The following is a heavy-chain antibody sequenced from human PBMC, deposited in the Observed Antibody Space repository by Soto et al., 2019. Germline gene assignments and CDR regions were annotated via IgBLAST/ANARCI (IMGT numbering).Heavy chain of an antibody. Sequence: PGGSLRLSCAASGFTFSTYAMTWVRQAPGKGLEWVSAISGSGGSTYYADSVKGRFTISRDNSKNTLYLQMNSLRAEDTAVYYCAEDRWRSSSVYFDSWGQGTLVTVSS. CDR2: ISGSGGST. CDR3: AEDRWRSSSVYFDS. D-gene: IGHD6-19*01. V-gene: IGHV3-23*01. J-gene: IGHJ4*02. CDR1: GFTFSTYA.